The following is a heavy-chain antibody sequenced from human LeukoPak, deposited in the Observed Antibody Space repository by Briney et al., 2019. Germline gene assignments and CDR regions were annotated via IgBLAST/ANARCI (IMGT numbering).Heavy chain of an antibody. Sequence: GSLRLSCAASGFTFSSYSMNWVRQPPGKGPEWIGTTYYSGSTYYNVSLKSRVTISVDTSRNQFSLKLSSVTAADTAVYYCARHSRSVDYGSGSYTWDYWGQGTLVTVSS. J-gene: IGHJ4*02. CDR3: ARHSRSVDYGSGSYTWDY. CDR1: GFTFSSYSMN. V-gene: IGHV4-39*01. CDR2: TYYSGST. D-gene: IGHD3-10*01.